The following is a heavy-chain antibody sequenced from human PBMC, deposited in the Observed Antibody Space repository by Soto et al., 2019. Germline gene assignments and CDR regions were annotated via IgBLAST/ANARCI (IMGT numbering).Heavy chain of an antibody. V-gene: IGHV4-59*08. Sequence: SETLSLTCTVSGGSISSYYWSWIRQPPGKGLEWIGYIYYSGSTNYNPSLKSRVTISVDTSKNQFSLKLSSVTAADTAVYYCARHPVPHLTIFGVVISYYFDYWGQGTLVTVSS. D-gene: IGHD3-3*01. J-gene: IGHJ4*02. CDR3: ARHPVPHLTIFGVVISYYFDY. CDR2: IYYSGST. CDR1: GGSISSYY.